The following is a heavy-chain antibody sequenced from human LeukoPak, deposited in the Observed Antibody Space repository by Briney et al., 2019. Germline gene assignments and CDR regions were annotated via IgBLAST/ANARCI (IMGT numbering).Heavy chain of an antibody. CDR3: ARRRSVAADPYYFDY. CDR2: IYYSGST. D-gene: IGHD6-6*01. Sequence: SETLSLTCTVSGGSISSYYWSWIRQPPGKGLEWIGYIYYSGSTNYNPSLKSRVTISVDTSKNQFSLKLSSVTAADTAVYYCARRRSVAADPYYFDYWGQGTLVTVSS. CDR1: GGSISSYY. J-gene: IGHJ4*02. V-gene: IGHV4-59*01.